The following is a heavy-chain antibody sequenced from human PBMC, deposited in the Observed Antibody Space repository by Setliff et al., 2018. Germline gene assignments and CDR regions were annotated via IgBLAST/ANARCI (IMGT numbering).Heavy chain of an antibody. CDR2: INHSGST. CDR1: GGSFGTYY. Sequence: KTSETLSLTCAVYGGSFGTYYWIWIRQPPGKGLEWIGEINHSGSTNYNPSLKSRVTISVDTSKNQFSLKLSSVTAADTALYYCTVYNTGSSKDHYWGQGTPVTVSS. J-gene: IGHJ4*02. CDR3: TVYNTGSSKDHY. V-gene: IGHV4-34*01. D-gene: IGHD2-8*02.